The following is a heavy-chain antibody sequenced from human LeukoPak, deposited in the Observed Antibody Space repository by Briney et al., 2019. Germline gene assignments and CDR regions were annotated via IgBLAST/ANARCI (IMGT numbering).Heavy chain of an antibody. CDR3: AHIPPRALIAGIAAAVYYFDY. D-gene: IGHD6-13*01. CDR2: IYWDDDK. V-gene: IGHV2-5*02. J-gene: IGHJ4*02. CDR1: GFSLSTSGVG. Sequence: SGPTLVNPTQTLTLTCTFSGFSLSTSGVGVGWIRQPPGKALEWLALIYWDDDKRYSPSLKSRLTITKDTSKNQVVLTMTNMDPVDTATYYCAHIPPRALIAGIAAAVYYFDYWGQGTLDTVSS.